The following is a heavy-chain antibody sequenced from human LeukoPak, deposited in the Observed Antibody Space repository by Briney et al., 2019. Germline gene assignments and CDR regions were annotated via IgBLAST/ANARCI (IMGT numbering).Heavy chain of an antibody. CDR1: GESFSGYY. J-gene: IGHJ4*02. Sequence: SETLSLTCAVYGESFSGYYWSWIRQPPGKGLEWIGEINHSGSTNYNPSLKSRVTISVDTSKNQFSLKLSSVTAADTAVYYCARRRYSNPTYFDYWGQGTLVTVSS. V-gene: IGHV4-34*01. CDR2: INHSGST. D-gene: IGHD4-11*01. CDR3: ARRRYSNPTYFDY.